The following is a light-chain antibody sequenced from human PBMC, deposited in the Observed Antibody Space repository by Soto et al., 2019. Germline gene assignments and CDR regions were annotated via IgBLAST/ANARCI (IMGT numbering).Light chain of an antibody. V-gene: IGLV2-14*01. CDR3: MSFVESTSTHWV. J-gene: IGLJ3*02. Sequence: QSALSQPASVSGSPGQSTTISCTGTSSDVGHPYNYVSWYQQYPGKAPKLLIFKVNNRPSGISGRFSGSKSGNTASLTISGLQAEDEGDYYCMSFVESTSTHWVLGGGTKVTV. CDR2: KVN. CDR1: SSDVGHPYNY.